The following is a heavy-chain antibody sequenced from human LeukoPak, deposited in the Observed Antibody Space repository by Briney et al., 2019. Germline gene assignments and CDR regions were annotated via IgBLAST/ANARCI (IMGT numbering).Heavy chain of an antibody. CDR3: ARAVSGRFDY. D-gene: IGHD6-19*01. CDR1: GGSMSPYH. Sequence: SETLSLTCAVSGGSMSPYHWGWIRQPPGKGLEWTGYIYYSGSTNYNPSLKSRVTISVDTSKNQFSLKLSSVTAADTAIYYCARAVSGRFDYWGQGTLVTVSS. CDR2: IYYSGST. J-gene: IGHJ4*02. V-gene: IGHV4-59*12.